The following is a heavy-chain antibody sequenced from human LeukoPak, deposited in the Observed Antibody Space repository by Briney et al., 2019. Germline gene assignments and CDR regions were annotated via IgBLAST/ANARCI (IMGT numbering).Heavy chain of an antibody. V-gene: IGHV3-33*01. CDR3: AREGDYYDSSGYYFAAFDI. Sequence: PGGSLRLSCAASGFTFSSYGMHWVRQAPGKGLEWVAVIWYDGSNKYYADSVKGRFTISRDNSKNTLYLQMNSPRAEDTAVYYCAREGDYYDSSGYYFAAFDIWGQGTMVTVSS. D-gene: IGHD3-22*01. J-gene: IGHJ3*02. CDR1: GFTFSSYG. CDR2: IWYDGSNK.